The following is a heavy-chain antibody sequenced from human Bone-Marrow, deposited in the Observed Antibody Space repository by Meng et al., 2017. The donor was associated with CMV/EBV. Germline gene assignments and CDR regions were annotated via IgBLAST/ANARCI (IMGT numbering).Heavy chain of an antibody. J-gene: IGHJ6*02. CDR3: ARDPKKYYEFWSGYYPTGDGMDV. CDR2: ISSSGSTI. D-gene: IGHD3-3*01. Sequence: GGSLRLSCAASGVTFSDYYMSWIRQAPGKGLEWDSYISSSGSTIYYADSVKGRFTISRDNAKNSLYLQMNSLRAEDTAVYYCARDPKKYYEFWSGYYPTGDGMDVWGQGTTVTVSS. V-gene: IGHV3-11*04. CDR1: GVTFSDYY.